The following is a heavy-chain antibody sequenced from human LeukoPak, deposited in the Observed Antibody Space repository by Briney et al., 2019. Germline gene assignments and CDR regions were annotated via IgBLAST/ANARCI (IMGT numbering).Heavy chain of an antibody. Sequence: GGSLRLSCVASGFPFSSYWMTWVRQAPGKGLEWVSTISASGRSTYYADSVKGRFTISRDNSKNTLYLQMNSLRAEDTAVYYCAKGESIAIDAFDIWGQGTMVTVSS. D-gene: IGHD6-6*01. CDR1: GFPFSSYW. CDR2: ISASGRST. J-gene: IGHJ3*02. CDR3: AKGESIAIDAFDI. V-gene: IGHV3-23*01.